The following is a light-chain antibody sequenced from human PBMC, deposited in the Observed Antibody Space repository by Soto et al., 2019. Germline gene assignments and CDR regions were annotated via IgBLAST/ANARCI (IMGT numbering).Light chain of an antibody. CDR1: QSVSRSA. J-gene: IGKJ1*01. V-gene: IGKV3-20*01. CDR3: QQYGSSPRT. Sequence: EIVLTQSPGTLCLSPGERATLSCKASQSVSRSALAWYQQKPGQAPRLLIFGAFNRATGIPDRFSGSGSGTDFTLTISRLEPEHFAVYYCQQYGSSPRTFGQGTTVEIK. CDR2: GAF.